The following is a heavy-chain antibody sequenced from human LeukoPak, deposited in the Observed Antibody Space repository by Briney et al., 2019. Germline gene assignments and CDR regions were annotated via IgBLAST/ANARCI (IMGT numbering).Heavy chain of an antibody. CDR3: ARASGTDY. Sequence: GGSLRLSCAASGFTFSSYAMHWVRQAPGKGLEWVAVISYDGSNKYYADSVKGRFTISKDNSKNTLYLQMNSLRAEDTAVYYCARASGTDYWGQGTLVTVSS. CDR1: GFTFSSYA. V-gene: IGHV3-30-3*01. CDR2: ISYDGSNK. J-gene: IGHJ4*02. D-gene: IGHD3-10*01.